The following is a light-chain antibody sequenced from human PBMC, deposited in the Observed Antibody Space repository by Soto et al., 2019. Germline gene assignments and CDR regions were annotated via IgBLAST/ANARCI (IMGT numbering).Light chain of an antibody. Sequence: QSVLTQPPSVSAAPGQKVTISCSGSRSNIGENYVSWYQQFPGAAPQLVIYDNVKRSPGIPDRFSGSKSGTSATLGITGLQTGDEADYYCQSYDSSLSGVVFGGGTKLTVL. CDR2: DNV. CDR3: QSYDSSLSGVV. J-gene: IGLJ2*01. CDR1: RSNIGENY. V-gene: IGLV1-51*01.